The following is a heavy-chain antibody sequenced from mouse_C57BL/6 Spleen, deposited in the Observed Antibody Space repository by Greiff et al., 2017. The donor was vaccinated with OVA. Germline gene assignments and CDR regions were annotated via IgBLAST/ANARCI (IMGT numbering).Heavy chain of an antibody. J-gene: IGHJ4*01. Sequence: EVKLVESGGGLVQPKGSLKLSCAASGFSFNTYAMNWVRQAPGQGLEWVARIRSKSNNYATYYADSVKDRFTISRDDSESMLYLQMNNLKTEDTAMYYCVRHYKNAMDYWGQGTSVTVSS. D-gene: IGHD1-3*01. CDR3: VRHYKNAMDY. CDR2: IRSKSNNYAT. CDR1: GFSFNTYA. V-gene: IGHV10-1*01.